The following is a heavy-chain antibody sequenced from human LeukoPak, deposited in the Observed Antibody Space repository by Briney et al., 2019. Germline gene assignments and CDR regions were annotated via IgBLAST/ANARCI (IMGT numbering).Heavy chain of an antibody. Sequence: SVRVSCKASGGTFSSYAISWVRQAPGQGLEWMGGIIPIFGTANYAQKFQGRVTITADEATSTAYMERSSLRSEDTAVYYCARVSSSSAFDFDYWGQGTLVTVSS. V-gene: IGHV1-69*13. CDR2: IIPIFGTA. CDR1: GGTFSSYA. D-gene: IGHD6-6*01. CDR3: ARVSSSSAFDFDY. J-gene: IGHJ4*02.